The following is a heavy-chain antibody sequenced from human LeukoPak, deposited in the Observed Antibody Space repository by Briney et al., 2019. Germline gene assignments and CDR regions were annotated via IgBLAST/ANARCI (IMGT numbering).Heavy chain of an antibody. Sequence: PSETLSLTCTVSGGSISSYYWSWIRQPPGKGLGWIGYIYHSENAKYNPSLKSRVIISVDTSKNQISLKLNSVTAADTAVYYCARDSYGSSGYYYVSDYWGQGTLVTVSS. J-gene: IGHJ4*02. CDR3: ARDSYGSSGYYYVSDY. V-gene: IGHV4-59*01. D-gene: IGHD3-22*01. CDR1: GGSISSYY. CDR2: IYHSENA.